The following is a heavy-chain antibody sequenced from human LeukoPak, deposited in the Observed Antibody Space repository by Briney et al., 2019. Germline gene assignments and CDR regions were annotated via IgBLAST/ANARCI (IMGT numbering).Heavy chain of an antibody. D-gene: IGHD4-17*01. V-gene: IGHV1-2*02. CDR2: INPNSGGT. Sequence: ASVKVSCKASGYTFTGYYMLWVRQAPGQGLESMGWINPNSGGTNYAQKFQGRVTMTRDTSISTAYMELSRLRSDDTAVYYCARALYGRFDPWGQGTLVTVSS. CDR3: ARALYGRFDP. J-gene: IGHJ5*02. CDR1: GYTFTGYY.